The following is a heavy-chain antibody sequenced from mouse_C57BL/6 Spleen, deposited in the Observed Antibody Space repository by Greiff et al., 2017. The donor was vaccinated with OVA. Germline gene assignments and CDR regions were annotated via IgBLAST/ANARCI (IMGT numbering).Heavy chain of an antibody. D-gene: IGHD1-1*01. CDR1: GFTFSDYG. J-gene: IGHJ1*03. V-gene: IGHV5-17*01. CDR2: ISSGSSTI. CDR3: ARGYYGSSYWYFDV. Sequence: EVKLVESGGGLVKPGGSLKLSCAASGFTFSDYGMHWVRQAPEKGLEWVAYISSGSSTIYYADTVKGRFTISRDNAKNTLLLQMTSLRSEDTAMYYCARGYYGSSYWYFDVWGTGTTVTVSS.